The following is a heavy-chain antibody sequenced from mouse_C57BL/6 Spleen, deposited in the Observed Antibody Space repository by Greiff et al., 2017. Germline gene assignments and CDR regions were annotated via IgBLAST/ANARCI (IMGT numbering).Heavy chain of an antibody. Sequence: EVKVEESGGGLVKPGGSLKLSCAASGFTFSDYGMHWVRQAPEKGLEWVAYISSGSSTIYYADTVKGRFTISRDNAKNTLFLQMTSLRSEDTAMYYCAKGGAWFAYWGQGTLVTVSA. CDR2: ISSGSSTI. CDR3: AKGGAWFAY. J-gene: IGHJ3*01. V-gene: IGHV5-17*01. CDR1: GFTFSDYG.